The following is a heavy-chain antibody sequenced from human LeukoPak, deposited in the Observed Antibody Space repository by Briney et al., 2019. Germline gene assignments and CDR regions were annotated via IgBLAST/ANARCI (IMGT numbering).Heavy chain of an antibody. Sequence: ASVKVSCKASGYTFTSYDMNWVRQATGQGLEWMGWMNPNSGNTGYAQKFQGRVTMTRNTSTNTAYMELSSLRSEDTAVYYCARVALLRMKSWFDPWGQGTQVTVSS. D-gene: IGHD2-15*01. CDR2: MNPNSGNT. CDR1: GYTFTSYD. V-gene: IGHV1-8*01. CDR3: ARVALLRMKSWFDP. J-gene: IGHJ5*02.